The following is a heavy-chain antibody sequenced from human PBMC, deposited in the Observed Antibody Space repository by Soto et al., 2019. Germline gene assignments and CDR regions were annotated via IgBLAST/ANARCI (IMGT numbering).Heavy chain of an antibody. V-gene: IGHV1-3*01. CDR2: INAGNGNT. D-gene: IGHD3-10*01. J-gene: IGHJ6*02. Sequence: GASVKVSCKASGYTLTSYAMHWVRQAPGQRLEWMGWINAGNGNTKFSQKFQGRVTITRDTSASTAYMELSSLRSEDTAVFYCARGITANWPFDVWGQGTTVTVSS. CDR3: ARGITANWPFDV. CDR1: GYTLTSYA.